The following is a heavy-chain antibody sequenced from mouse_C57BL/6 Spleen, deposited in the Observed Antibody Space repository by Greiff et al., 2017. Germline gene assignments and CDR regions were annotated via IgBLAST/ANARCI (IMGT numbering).Heavy chain of an antibody. CDR2: IDPENGDT. V-gene: IGHV14-4*01. D-gene: IGHD1-1*01. Sequence: VQLQQSGAELVRPGASVKLSCTASGFNIKDDYMHWVKQRPEQGLEWIGWIDPENGDTEYASKFQGKATITAYTSSNTAYLQLSSLTSEDTAVYYCTTELRKFAYWGQGTLVTVSA. CDR1: GFNIKDDY. J-gene: IGHJ3*01. CDR3: TTELRKFAY.